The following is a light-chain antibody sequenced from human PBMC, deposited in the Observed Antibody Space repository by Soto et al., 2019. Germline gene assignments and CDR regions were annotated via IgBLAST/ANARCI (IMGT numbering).Light chain of an antibody. CDR2: AAS. Sequence: DIQKTQSPSSLSASVADRVTITCRASQSIRRSLNWYQQKPGKAPNLLIYAASSLQTGVPSRFTGSGSGTDFTLTISNLQPEDFAVYYCQQTYSSPRMFGQGTKVDIK. J-gene: IGKJ1*01. V-gene: IGKV1-39*01. CDR3: QQTYSSPRM. CDR1: QSIRRS.